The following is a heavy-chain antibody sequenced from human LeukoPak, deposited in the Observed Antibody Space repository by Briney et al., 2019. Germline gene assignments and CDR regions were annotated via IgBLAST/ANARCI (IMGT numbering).Heavy chain of an antibody. D-gene: IGHD3-10*01. V-gene: IGHV4-39*07. Sequence: SESLSLTCTVSSGSISSSSYYWGWIRQPPGKGLEWIGIIYYSGSTYYNPSLKSRVTISVDTSKNQFSLKLSSVTAADTAVYYCASLGGDHWFGAKEKNYWGQGTLVTVSS. CDR2: IYYSGST. CDR3: ASLGGDHWFGAKEKNY. CDR1: SGSISSSSYY. J-gene: IGHJ4*02.